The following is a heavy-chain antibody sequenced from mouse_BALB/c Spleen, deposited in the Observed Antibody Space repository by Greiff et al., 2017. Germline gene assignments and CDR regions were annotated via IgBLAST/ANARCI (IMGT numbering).Heavy chain of an antibody. CDR2: ISYDGSN. V-gene: IGHV3-6*02. CDR1: GYSITSGYY. Sequence: VQLQQSGPGLVKPSQSLSLTCSVTGYSITSGYYWNWIRQFPGNKLEWMGYISYDGSNNYNPSLKNRISITRDTSKNQFFLKLNSVTTEDTATYYCARAEITTGYYAMDYWGQGTSVTVSS. CDR3: ARAEITTGYYAMDY. J-gene: IGHJ4*01. D-gene: IGHD2-4*01.